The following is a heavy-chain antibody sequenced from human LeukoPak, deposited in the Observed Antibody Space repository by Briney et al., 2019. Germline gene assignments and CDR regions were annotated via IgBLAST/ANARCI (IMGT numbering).Heavy chain of an antibody. CDR2: INPNSGGS. V-gene: IGHV1-2*02. Sequence: ASVKVSCKASGYTFTSYAMNWVRQAPGQGLEWMGWINPNSGGSNYAQKFQGRVTMTSDTSINTAYMELSRLIPDDTAVYYCAKDFLRYFDLRHPGDAFDIWGQGTMVTVSS. CDR3: AKDFLRYFDLRHPGDAFDI. CDR1: GYTFTSYA. D-gene: IGHD3-9*01. J-gene: IGHJ3*02.